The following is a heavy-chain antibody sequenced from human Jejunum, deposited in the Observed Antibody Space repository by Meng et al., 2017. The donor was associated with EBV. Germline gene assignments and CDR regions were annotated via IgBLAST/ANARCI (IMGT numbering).Heavy chain of an antibody. CDR1: GYSSYSRNW. V-gene: IGHV4-4*02. D-gene: IGHD2-21*02. CDR3: VRGGDYCLVY. J-gene: IGHJ4*02. Sequence: QGELRVSVPGLVMPSGTLSLTRAVSGYSSYSRNWWGWVRQAPERGLEWIGEIYYSGSSNYNPSLKSRVTILVDRSENHFSLHLSSVTAADTAVYYCVRGGDYCLVYWGQGTLVTVSS. CDR2: IYYSGSS.